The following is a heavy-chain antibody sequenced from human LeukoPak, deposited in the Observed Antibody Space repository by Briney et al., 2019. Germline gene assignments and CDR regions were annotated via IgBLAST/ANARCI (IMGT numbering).Heavy chain of an antibody. D-gene: IGHD4-23*01. J-gene: IGHJ6*03. CDR1: GFTFSSYA. Sequence: PGRSLRLSCAASGFTFSSYAIHWVRQAPGEGLEWVALISYDGNNKWYADSVKGRFTISRDNSESTLYLQMNSLRAEDTAVYFCARDERAYGGNPSSYYFYYYMDVWGKGTTVAVSS. CDR2: ISYDGNNK. V-gene: IGHV3-30*01. CDR3: ARDERAYGGNPSSYYFYYYMDV.